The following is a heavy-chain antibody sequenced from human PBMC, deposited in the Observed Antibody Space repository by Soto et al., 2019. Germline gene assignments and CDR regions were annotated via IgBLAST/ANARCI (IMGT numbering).Heavy chain of an antibody. Sequence: SETLSLTCAVSGGSISSGGYSWSWIRQPPGKGLEWIGYIYNSGSTYYNQSLKSRVTISVDRSKNQFSLKLSSVTAADTAVYYCARRHYCISTSCYAFDIWGQGTMVTVS. J-gene: IGHJ3*02. D-gene: IGHD2-2*01. CDR2: IYNSGST. CDR1: GGSISSGGYS. CDR3: ARRHYCISTSCYAFDI. V-gene: IGHV4-30-2*02.